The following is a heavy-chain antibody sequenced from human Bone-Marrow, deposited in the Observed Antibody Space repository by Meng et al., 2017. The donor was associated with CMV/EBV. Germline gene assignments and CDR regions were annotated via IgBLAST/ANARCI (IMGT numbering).Heavy chain of an antibody. J-gene: IGHJ6*02. D-gene: IGHD1-1*01. CDR1: GGTFSRYT. CDR2: IIPAVAIA. V-gene: IGHV1-69*02. Sequence: SVKVSCKASGGTFSRYTISWVRQAPGQGLEWMGRIIPAVAIANYAQKFQGRVTITADKSTNTAYMELSSLRSEDTAVYYCARLGPHGFTKLEYYGMDVWGQGPTVTVYS. CDR3: ARLGPHGFTKLEYYGMDV.